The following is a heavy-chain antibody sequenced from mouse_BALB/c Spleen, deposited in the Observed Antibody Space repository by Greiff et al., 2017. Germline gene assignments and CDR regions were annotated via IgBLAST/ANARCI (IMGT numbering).Heavy chain of an antibody. Sequence: QVQLKESGPGLVAPSQSLSITCTVSGFSLTGYGVNWVRQPPGKGLEWLGMIWGDGSTDYNSALKSRLSIIKDNSKSQVFLKMNSLQTDDTARYYCARVYYDYEYYAMDYWGQGTSVTVSS. CDR1: GFSLTGYG. CDR3: ARVYYDYEYYAMDY. D-gene: IGHD2-4*01. CDR2: IWGDGST. J-gene: IGHJ4*01. V-gene: IGHV2-6-7*01.